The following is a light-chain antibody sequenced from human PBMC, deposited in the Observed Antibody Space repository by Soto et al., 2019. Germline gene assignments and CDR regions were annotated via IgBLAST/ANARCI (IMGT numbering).Light chain of an antibody. CDR3: CSYAGSSTLYVV. Sequence: ALTQPASVSGSPGQSLTISCTGTSSDVGSYNLVSWYQQHPGKAPKLMIYEGSKRPSGVSNRFSGSKSGNTASLTISGLQAEDEADYYCCSYAGSSTLYVVFGGGTKLTVL. J-gene: IGLJ2*01. V-gene: IGLV2-23*01. CDR1: SSDVGSYNL. CDR2: EGS.